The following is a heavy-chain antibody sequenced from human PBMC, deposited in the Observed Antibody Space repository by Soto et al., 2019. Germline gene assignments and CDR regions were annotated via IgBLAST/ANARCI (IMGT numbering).Heavy chain of an antibody. CDR3: TSNFLGGSYFPDV. J-gene: IGHJ6*02. CDR1: GFTFGDYA. CDR2: IRSKAYGGTT. Sequence: SLRLSCTASGFTFGDYAMSWFRQAPGKGLEWVGFIRSKAYGGTTEYAASVKGRFTISRDDSKSIAYLQMNSLKTEDTAVYYCTSNFLGGSYFPDVWGQGTTVTVSS. V-gene: IGHV3-49*03. D-gene: IGHD1-26*01.